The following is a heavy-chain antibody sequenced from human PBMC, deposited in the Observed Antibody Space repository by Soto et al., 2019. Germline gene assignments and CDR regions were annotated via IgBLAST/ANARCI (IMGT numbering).Heavy chain of an antibody. V-gene: IGHV3-48*02. D-gene: IGHD3-22*01. CDR2: ITSSSDTI. CDR1: GFTFDDYG. CDR3: ARVVVVIPPGYYYAMDV. Sequence: GGSLRLSCAASGFTFDDYGMNWVRQAPGRGLEWVEYITSSSDTIYYSDYVKGRFTISRDNGKNSLFLQMNSLRDEDTAVYYCARVVVVIPPGYYYAMDVWGQGTTVTVSS. J-gene: IGHJ6*02.